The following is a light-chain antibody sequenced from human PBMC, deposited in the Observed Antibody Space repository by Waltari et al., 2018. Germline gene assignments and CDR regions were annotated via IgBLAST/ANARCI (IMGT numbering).Light chain of an antibody. CDR2: NAN. V-gene: IGLV8-61*01. Sequence: TVVTQEPSLSVSPGGTVTLTCALSSGSLSTTSYATWYQQTPGQAPRPLMDNANSRSSGVPDRLSGSILGNTAALTITGAQADDESNYYCVLYMGSGMWVFGGGTRLTVL. J-gene: IGLJ3*02. CDR3: VLYMGSGMWV. CDR1: SGSLSTTSY.